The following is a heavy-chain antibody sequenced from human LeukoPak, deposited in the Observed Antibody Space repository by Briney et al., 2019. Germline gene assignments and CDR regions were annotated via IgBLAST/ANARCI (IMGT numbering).Heavy chain of an antibody. V-gene: IGHV4-38-2*01. D-gene: IGHD4-17*01. CDR1: GYSISRGYY. J-gene: IGHJ4*02. CDR3: ARVDSGDCVADY. Sequence: PSETLSLTCAVSGYSISRGYYWGWIRQPPGKGLEWLGNIYHSGNSFYNPSLKSRVIISVDTSRNQFSLKLKSVTAADTAVYYCARVDSGDCVADYWGQGTLVTVSS. CDR2: IYHSGNS.